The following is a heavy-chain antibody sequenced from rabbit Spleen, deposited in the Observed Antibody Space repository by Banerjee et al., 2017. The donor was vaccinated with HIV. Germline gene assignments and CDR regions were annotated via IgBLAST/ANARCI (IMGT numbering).Heavy chain of an antibody. J-gene: IGHJ4*01. CDR1: GFSFSSSYY. V-gene: IGHV1S43*01. CDR3: VRDQAGDADYGPYYLNL. Sequence: QSLEESGGGLVQPEGSLTLTCTASGFSFSSSYYMCWVRQAPGKGLEWIACIYNGDGATWYASWVNGRFTISRSTSLNTVDLKLTNLTAADTATYFCVRDQAGDADYGPYYLNLWGPGTLVTVS. D-gene: IGHD2-1*01. CDR2: IYNGDGAT.